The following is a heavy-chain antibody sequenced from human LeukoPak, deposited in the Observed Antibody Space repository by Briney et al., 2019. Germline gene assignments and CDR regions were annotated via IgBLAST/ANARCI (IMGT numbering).Heavy chain of an antibody. CDR3: ARSRGPVDY. CDR2: ISSPSSYI. CDR1: GFTFSDYT. Sequence: GGSLRLSCAASGFTFSDYTIHWVRRAPGKGLELFSSISSPSSYIYYPVSVKGPFTISRDSAKNSLYLQMNSLRAEDTAVYYCARSRGPVDYWGQGTLVTVSS. J-gene: IGHJ4*02. V-gene: IGHV3-21*01.